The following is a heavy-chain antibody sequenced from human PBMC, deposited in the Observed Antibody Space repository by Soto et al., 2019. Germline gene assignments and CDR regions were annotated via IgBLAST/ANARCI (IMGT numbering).Heavy chain of an antibody. J-gene: IGHJ4*02. CDR1: GYSFTSYW. V-gene: IGHV5-51*01. Sequence: GESLKISCKGSGYSFTSYWIGWVRQMPGKGLEWMGIIYPGDSDTRYSPSFQGQVTISADKSISTAYLQWSSLKASDTAMYYCAMTGDCSSTSCQDPDYWGQGTLVTVSS. CDR3: AMTGDCSSTSCQDPDY. CDR2: IYPGDSDT. D-gene: IGHD2-2*01.